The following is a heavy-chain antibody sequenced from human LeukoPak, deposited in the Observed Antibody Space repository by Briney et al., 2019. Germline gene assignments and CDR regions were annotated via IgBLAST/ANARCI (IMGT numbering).Heavy chain of an antibody. CDR1: GYTFTGYY. Sequence: GASVKVSCKASGYTFTGYYMHWVRQAPGQGLEWMGWINPNSGGTNYAQKFQGRVTMTRDTSISTAYMELSRLRSDDTAVYYCARDHGYCSSTSCYTGAFDIWGQGTMVTVSS. CDR3: ARDHGYCSSTSCYTGAFDI. J-gene: IGHJ3*02. D-gene: IGHD2-2*02. CDR2: INPNSGGT. V-gene: IGHV1-2*02.